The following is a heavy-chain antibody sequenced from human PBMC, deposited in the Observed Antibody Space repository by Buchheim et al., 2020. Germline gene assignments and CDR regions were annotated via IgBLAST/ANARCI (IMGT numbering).Heavy chain of an antibody. CDR1: GFIFSAYA. J-gene: IGHJ4*02. D-gene: IGHD6-25*01. CDR3: ARAIIAASFDY. CDR2: FGSSGSTI. V-gene: IGHV3-48*03. Sequence: EVQLVESGGGLVRPGGSLRLSCAASGFIFSAYAMNWVRQAPGKGLEWVSYFGSSGSTIYYADSVKGRFTISRDNAKNSLYLQMNRLRAEDTAVDYCARAIIAASFDYWGQGTL.